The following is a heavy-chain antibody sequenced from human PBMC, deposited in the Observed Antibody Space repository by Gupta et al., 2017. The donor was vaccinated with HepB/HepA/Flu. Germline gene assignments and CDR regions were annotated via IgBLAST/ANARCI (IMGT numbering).Heavy chain of an antibody. D-gene: IGHD2-2*01. CDR2: ISGSGATT. J-gene: IGHJ4*02. CDR1: GFTFSRYA. CDR3: AKDITSSSACYAFDH. Sequence: EVQLLESGGGLVQPGGSLRLSCEASGFTFSRYAMSWVRQAPGKGLEWVSGISGSGATTYYADSVKGRFTIFRDNSNNTLYLQMNSPRGEDTAVYYCAKDITSSSACYAFDHWGQGTLVTVSS. V-gene: IGHV3-23*01.